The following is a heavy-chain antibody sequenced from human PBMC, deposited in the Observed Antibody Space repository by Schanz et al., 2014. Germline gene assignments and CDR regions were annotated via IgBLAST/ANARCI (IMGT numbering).Heavy chain of an antibody. CDR2: IYYSGSS. Sequence: QVQLQESGPGLLKPSETLSLTCTVSGGSIRSYFWSWIRQPPGKGLEWIGYIYYSGSSDYNPSLKSRVTISVDKSKNQFSLKVRSVTAADTAVYYCARDRGHGDLPGDIWGQGTLVTVSS. D-gene: IGHD4-17*01. CDR3: ARDRGHGDLPGDI. V-gene: IGHV4-59*12. J-gene: IGHJ4*02. CDR1: GGSIRSYF.